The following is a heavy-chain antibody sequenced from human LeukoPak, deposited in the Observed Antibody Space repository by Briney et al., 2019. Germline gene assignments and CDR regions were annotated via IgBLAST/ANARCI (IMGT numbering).Heavy chain of an antibody. J-gene: IGHJ4*02. CDR2: IFGGGST. Sequence: PGGSLRLSCAASGFTVSSNYMSWVRQAPGKGLEWVSVIFGGGSTYYADSVKGRFAISRDNSKNTVYLQMNSLRVEDTAVYYCARGRPHGNDYWGQGTLVTVSS. CDR1: GFTVSSNY. V-gene: IGHV3-53*01. D-gene: IGHD4-23*01. CDR3: ARGRPHGNDY.